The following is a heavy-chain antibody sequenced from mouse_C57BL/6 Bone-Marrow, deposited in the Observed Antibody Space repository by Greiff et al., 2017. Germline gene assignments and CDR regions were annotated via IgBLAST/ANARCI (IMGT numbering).Heavy chain of an antibody. V-gene: IGHV1-55*01. CDR1: GYTFTSYW. CDR3: AREEAYIYAMAY. D-gene: IGHD6-5*01. Sequence: QVQLQQPGAELVKPGASVKLSCKASGYTFTSYWITWVKQRPGQGLEWIGDIYPGSGNTYYHERFKSKATLTVDTSSSTAYMQLSSLTSEDLAVYYSAREEAYIYAMAYWGQGTSVTVSA. CDR2: IYPGSGNT. J-gene: IGHJ4*01.